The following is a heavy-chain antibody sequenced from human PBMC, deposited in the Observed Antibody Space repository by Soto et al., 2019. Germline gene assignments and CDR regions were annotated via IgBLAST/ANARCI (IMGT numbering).Heavy chain of an antibody. CDR1: GGSISSYY. CDR2: IYYGGST. J-gene: IGHJ3*02. CDR3: ARSVRGSAFDI. D-gene: IGHD3-16*01. V-gene: IGHV4-59*01. Sequence: SETLSLTCTVSGGSISSYYWSWIRQPPGKGLEWIGYIYYGGSTNYNPSLKSRVTISVDTSKNQFSLKLSSVTAADTAVYYCARSVRGSAFDIWGQGTMVTVSS.